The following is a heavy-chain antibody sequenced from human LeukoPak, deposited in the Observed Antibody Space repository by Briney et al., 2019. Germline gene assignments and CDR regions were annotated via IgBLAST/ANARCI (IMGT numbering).Heavy chain of an antibody. CDR1: GYSFTSYW. J-gene: IGHJ3*02. V-gene: IGHV5-51*01. Sequence: GESLKISCKGSGYSFTSYWIGWVRQTPGKGLEWMGIIYPGDSDARYSPSFQGQVTISADKSISTAYLQWSSLKASDTAMYYCARPLYYYDSSGYAFDIWGQGTMVTVSS. CDR2: IYPGDSDA. CDR3: ARPLYYYDSSGYAFDI. D-gene: IGHD3-22*01.